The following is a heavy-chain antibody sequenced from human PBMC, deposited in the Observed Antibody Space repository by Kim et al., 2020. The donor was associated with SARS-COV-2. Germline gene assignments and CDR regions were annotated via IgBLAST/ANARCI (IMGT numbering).Heavy chain of an antibody. CDR3: ARDRSSSCPDY. Sequence: TTNAQKLQGRVTMTTDTSTSTAYMELRSLRSDDTAVYYCARDRSSSCPDYWGQGTLVTVSS. V-gene: IGHV1-18*01. J-gene: IGHJ4*02. D-gene: IGHD6-13*01. CDR2: T.